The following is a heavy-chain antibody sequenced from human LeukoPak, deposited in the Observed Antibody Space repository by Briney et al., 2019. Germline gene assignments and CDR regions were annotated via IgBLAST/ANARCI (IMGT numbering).Heavy chain of an antibody. CDR1: GYTFTSYD. J-gene: IGHJ4*02. D-gene: IGHD2-21*01. CDR3: TRSVRNGHIDY. Sequence: ASVKVSCKASGYTFTSYDINWVRQATGQGLEWMGWMNPNSGNTGYAQKFQGRVTMARSTSISTAYMELSSLRFEDTAVYYCTRSVRNGHIDYWGQGTLVTVSS. V-gene: IGHV1-8*01. CDR2: MNPNSGNT.